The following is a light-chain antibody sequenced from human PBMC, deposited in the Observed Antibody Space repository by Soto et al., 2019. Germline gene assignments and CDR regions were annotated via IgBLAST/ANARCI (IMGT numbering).Light chain of an antibody. Sequence: QSVLTQPPSVSGAPGQRVTISCTGSSSNIGAGYDVHWYQQLPGTAPKLLIYGNSNRPSGVPDRFSGSKSGTSASLAITGLQAEDEADYYYQSYDSSLSGFHVVFGGGTKLTVL. J-gene: IGLJ2*01. CDR1: SSNIGAGYD. CDR2: GNS. V-gene: IGLV1-40*01. CDR3: QSYDSSLSGFHVV.